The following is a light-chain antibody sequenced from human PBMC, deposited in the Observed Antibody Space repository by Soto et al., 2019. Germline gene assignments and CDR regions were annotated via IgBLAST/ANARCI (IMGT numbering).Light chain of an antibody. CDR3: QQYGSSPLT. Sequence: EIVLTQSPGTLSLSPGDRATLSCRASQSVSSNYLAWYQQKPGHAPKVLIYPASIMATGLPDRFTGSGSETDFTLTISRLEPEDFAVYYCQQYGSSPLTFGGGTKVEIK. J-gene: IGKJ4*01. V-gene: IGKV3-20*01. CDR1: QSVSSNY. CDR2: PAS.